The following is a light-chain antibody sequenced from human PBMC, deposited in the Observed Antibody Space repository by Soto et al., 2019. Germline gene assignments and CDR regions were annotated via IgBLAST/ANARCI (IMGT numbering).Light chain of an antibody. V-gene: IGKV2-30*02. CDR3: MQGTHWTIT. CDR1: QSLVHSDGIAY. Sequence: DVARTQSPLSPPVTLGQPASISCGSNQSLVHSDGIAYFSWFQQRPGRSPRRXXYKVSNRDSGVPARFSGSGSGTDCALKISRVEEEDGWVYDCMQGTHWTITFGQGTRLEIK. J-gene: IGKJ5*01. CDR2: KVS.